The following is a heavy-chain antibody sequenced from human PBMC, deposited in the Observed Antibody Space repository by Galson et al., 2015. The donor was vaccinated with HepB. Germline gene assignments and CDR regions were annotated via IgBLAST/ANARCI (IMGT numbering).Heavy chain of an antibody. CDR2: VKGVIDGGTR. CDR1: GFTFRKAW. CDR3: TTTIIVVTAAKVSDY. Sequence: SLRLSCAASGFTFRKAWMSWARQAPGKGLEWVGRVKGVIDGGTRDYAAAVKGRFTISRDDSENKLYLQMNSLKTEDTAVYYCTTTIIVVTAAKVSDYWGQGTLVSVSS. D-gene: IGHD2-15*01. J-gene: IGHJ4*02. V-gene: IGHV3-15*01.